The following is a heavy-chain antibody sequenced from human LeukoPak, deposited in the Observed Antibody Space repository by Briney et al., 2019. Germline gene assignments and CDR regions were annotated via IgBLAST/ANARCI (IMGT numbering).Heavy chain of an antibody. CDR3: TRGPMILSWYSSSLDY. J-gene: IGHJ4*02. Sequence: SETLSLTCAVYGGSFSGYYWSWIRQPPGKGLELIGEINHSGSTNYNPSLKSRVTISVDTSKNQYSLKLSSVTAADTAVYYCTRGPMILSWYSSSLDYWGQGTLVTVSS. V-gene: IGHV4-34*01. CDR1: GGSFSGYY. CDR2: INHSGST. D-gene: IGHD6-19*01.